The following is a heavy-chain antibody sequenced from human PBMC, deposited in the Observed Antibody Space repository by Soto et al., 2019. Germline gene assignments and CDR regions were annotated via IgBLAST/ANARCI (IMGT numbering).Heavy chain of an antibody. CDR3: ARDKAMITFGGVIVKDYFDY. J-gene: IGHJ4*02. CDR1: GFTFSSYG. Sequence: GGSLRLSCAASGFTFSSYGMHWVRQAPGKGLEWVAVIWYDGSNKYYADSVKGRFTISRDNSKNTLYLQMNSLRAEDTAVYYCARDKAMITFGGVIVKDYFDYWGQGTLVTVSS. D-gene: IGHD3-16*02. V-gene: IGHV3-33*01. CDR2: IWYDGSNK.